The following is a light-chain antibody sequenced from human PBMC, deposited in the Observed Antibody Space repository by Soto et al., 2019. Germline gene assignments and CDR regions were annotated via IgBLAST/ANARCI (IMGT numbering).Light chain of an antibody. J-gene: IGLJ3*02. Sequence: QSALTQPPSASGSPGPSVTISCTGTRSDVGAYKYVSWYQQYPGKALKLMIYEVTKRPSGVPDRFSGSKSGNTASLTVSGLQAEDEADYYCTSYVGNDIWVFGGGTKVTVL. V-gene: IGLV2-8*01. CDR3: TSYVGNDIWV. CDR1: RSDVGAYKY. CDR2: EVT.